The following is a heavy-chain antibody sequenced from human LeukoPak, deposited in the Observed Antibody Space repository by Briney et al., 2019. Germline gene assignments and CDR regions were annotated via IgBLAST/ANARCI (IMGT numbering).Heavy chain of an antibody. J-gene: IGHJ6*02. V-gene: IGHV4-39*01. CDR1: GGSISSSSHY. Sequence: PSETLSLTCTVSGGSISSSSHYWGWIRQPPGKGLEWIGSIYYSGSTYYNPSLKSRVTISVDTSKNQFSLKLSSVTAADTAVYYCASSLYTSSSWDTYYYYGMDVWGQGTTVTVSS. D-gene: IGHD6-13*01. CDR3: ASSLYTSSSWDTYYYYGMDV. CDR2: IYYSGST.